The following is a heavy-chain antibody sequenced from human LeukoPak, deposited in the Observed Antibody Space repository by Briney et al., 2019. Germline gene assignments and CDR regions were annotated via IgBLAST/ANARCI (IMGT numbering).Heavy chain of an antibody. Sequence: GGSLRLSCAASGFTFSSYGMHWVRQAPGKGLEWVAFIRYDGSNKYYADSVKGRFTISRDNSKNTLYLQMNSLRAEDTAVYYCARVVDHDYGDYYLDYWGEGTLVTVSS. CDR3: ARVVDHDYGDYYLDY. D-gene: IGHD4-17*01. CDR1: GFTFSSYG. J-gene: IGHJ4*02. CDR2: IRYDGSNK. V-gene: IGHV3-30*02.